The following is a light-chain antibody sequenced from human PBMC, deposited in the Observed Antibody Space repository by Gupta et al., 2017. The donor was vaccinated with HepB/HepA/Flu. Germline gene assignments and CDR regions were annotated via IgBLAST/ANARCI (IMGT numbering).Light chain of an antibody. Sequence: DIQMTQSPFSLSASVGDRVTITCQASQDISNYLNWYQQKPGQAPKLLIYDASNLERGVPSRFSGGGSGTHFSFTINSLQPEDIATYYCQQYETLSPLTFGGGTKVEIK. J-gene: IGKJ4*01. CDR3: QQYETLSPLT. CDR2: DAS. CDR1: QDISNY. V-gene: IGKV1-33*01.